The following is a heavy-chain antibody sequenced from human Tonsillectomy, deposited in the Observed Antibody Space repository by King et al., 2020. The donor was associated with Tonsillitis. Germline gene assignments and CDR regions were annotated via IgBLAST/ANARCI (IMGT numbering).Heavy chain of an antibody. D-gene: IGHD3-22*01. CDR2: ISVSGSTI. J-gene: IGHJ5*02. V-gene: IGHV3-48*03. Sequence: VQLVESGGGLVQPGGSLRLSCAASGFTFSSYEMNWVRQAPGKGLEWISSISVSGSTIYYADSVKGRFTISRDNAKNSRYLQMNSLRAEDTAVYYCARGGYSDSSGYYTSWGQGTLVTVSS. CDR3: ARGGYSDSSGYYTS. CDR1: GFTFSSYE.